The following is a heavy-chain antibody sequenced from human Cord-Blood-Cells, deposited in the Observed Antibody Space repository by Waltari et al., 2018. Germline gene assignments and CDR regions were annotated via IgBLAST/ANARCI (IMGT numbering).Heavy chain of an antibody. Sequence: QVQLVQSGAEVKKPGSSVKVSCKASGGTFSSYAITWVRPAPGHGLEWMGGIIPIFGTANDAQKFQGRVTITADESTSTAYMELSSLRSEDTAVYYCAREVGHIVVVTAAVGAFDIWGQGTMVTVSS. CDR1: GGTFSSYA. CDR3: AREVGHIVVVTAAVGAFDI. V-gene: IGHV1-69*01. J-gene: IGHJ3*02. D-gene: IGHD2-21*02. CDR2: IIPIFGTA.